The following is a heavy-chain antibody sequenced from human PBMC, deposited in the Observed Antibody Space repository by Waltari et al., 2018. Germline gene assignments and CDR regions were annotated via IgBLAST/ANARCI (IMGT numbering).Heavy chain of an antibody. CDR1: GYTFTGPY. V-gene: IGHV1-2*02. CDR2: INTNLGGT. CDR3: ARSPPSYSSSWYFFEH. J-gene: IGHJ4*02. Sequence: QVQLVQPGAEVTRPGASVKVSFKASGYTFTGPYIPWIRQAPGQGREWMGWINTNLGGTKFAQKFQGRITLTRDTSITTAYMELRRLTFDDTAVYYCARSPPSYSSSWYFFEHWGQGTLVTVSS. D-gene: IGHD6-13*01.